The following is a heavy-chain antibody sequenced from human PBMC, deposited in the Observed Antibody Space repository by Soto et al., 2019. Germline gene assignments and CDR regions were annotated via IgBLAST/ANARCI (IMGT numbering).Heavy chain of an antibody. CDR1: GGTFSSYA. V-gene: IGHV1-69*13. Sequence: SVKVSCKASGGTFSSYAISWVRQAPGQGLEWMGGIIPIFGTANYAQKFQGRVTITADESTSTAYMELSSLRSEDTAVYYCARNGRSSGWYVAYWFDPWGQGTLVTVS. D-gene: IGHD6-19*01. CDR3: ARNGRSSGWYVAYWFDP. J-gene: IGHJ5*02. CDR2: IIPIFGTA.